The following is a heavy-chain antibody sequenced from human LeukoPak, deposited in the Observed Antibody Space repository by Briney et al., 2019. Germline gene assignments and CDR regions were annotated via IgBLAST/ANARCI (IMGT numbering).Heavy chain of an antibody. D-gene: IGHD1-1*01. J-gene: IGHJ4*02. CDR1: GYTFTSYY. CDR2: INPSGGST. CDR3: ARDTTDAY. V-gene: IGHV1-46*01. Sequence: ASVKVSCKASGYTFTSYYIDWVRQAPGRGLEWMGVINPSGGSTRYAQKFQGRVTMTGDPSTRTVYMELSSLTSDDTAVYYCARDTTDAYWGQGTPVTVSS.